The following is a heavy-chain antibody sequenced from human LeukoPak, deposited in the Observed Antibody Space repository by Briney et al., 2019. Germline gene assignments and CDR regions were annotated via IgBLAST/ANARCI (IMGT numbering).Heavy chain of an antibody. CDR1: GFTVSSNS. V-gene: IGHV3-21*01. CDR3: ARGYGSGRLNVLFDY. CDR2: ISSSSSSI. Sequence: PGGSLRLSCTVSGFTVSSNSMSWVRQAPGKGLEWVSSISSSSSSINNADSVNGRFTISRDNTKKSLYLQMNSLRAEDTAVYYCARGYGSGRLNVLFDYWGQGTLVTVSS. D-gene: IGHD3-10*01. J-gene: IGHJ4*02.